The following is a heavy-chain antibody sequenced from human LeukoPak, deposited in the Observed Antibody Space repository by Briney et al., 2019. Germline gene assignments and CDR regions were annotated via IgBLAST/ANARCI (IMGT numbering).Heavy chain of an antibody. J-gene: IGHJ4*02. CDR1: GFTFSSYA. CDR3: AKAQIEMATIPYFDY. CDR2: ISGSGGST. V-gene: IGHV3-23*01. Sequence: PGRSLRLSCAASGFTFSSYAMSWVRQAPGKGLEWVSAISGSGGSTYYADSVKGRFTISRDNSKNTLYLQMNSLRAEDTAVYYCAKAQIEMATIPYFDYWGQGTLVTVSS. D-gene: IGHD5-24*01.